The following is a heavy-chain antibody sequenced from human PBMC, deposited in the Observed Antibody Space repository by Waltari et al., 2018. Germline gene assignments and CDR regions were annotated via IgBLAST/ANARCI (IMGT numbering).Heavy chain of an antibody. Sequence: QVQLQESGPGLVKPSETLSLTCTVSGGSINIYYWSWIRQPPGKGLEWIGYVYYTGNTSYNPSRESRVTLSADTSKNQVSRRLRSVTAADTAVYYCARGMSSVWYGPFDYWGQGTLVTVSS. V-gene: IGHV4-59*08. D-gene: IGHD6-19*01. J-gene: IGHJ4*02. CDR1: GGSINIYY. CDR2: VYYTGNT. CDR3: ARGMSSVWYGPFDY.